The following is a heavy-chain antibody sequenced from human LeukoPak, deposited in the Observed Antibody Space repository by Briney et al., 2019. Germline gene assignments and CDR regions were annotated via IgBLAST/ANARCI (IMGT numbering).Heavy chain of an antibody. CDR1: GFTVSSKY. Sequence: PGGSLRLSCAASGFTVSSKYMTWVRQAPGKGLEWVSIIYSGGSTYYADSAKGRFTISGDNSKNTLNLQMNSLRAEDTAVYYCARNTDYYYGMDVWGQGTTVTVSS. J-gene: IGHJ6*02. CDR3: ARNTDYYYGMDV. CDR2: IYSGGST. D-gene: IGHD1/OR15-1a*01. V-gene: IGHV3-53*01.